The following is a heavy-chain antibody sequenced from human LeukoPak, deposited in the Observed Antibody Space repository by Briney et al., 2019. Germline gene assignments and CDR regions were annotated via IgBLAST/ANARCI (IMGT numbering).Heavy chain of an antibody. J-gene: IGHJ4*02. CDR1: GFSLSTRGEG. CDR2: HNLDDDK. V-gene: IGHV2-5*02. Sequence: SAPTLANPTQTLTLTCTFSGFSLSTRGEGVDWIRQTLRKAVASLAAHNLDDDKRYSSSLKSRLTITKHTYKNQVVLTMTNIDPVDTATYYCADSVGRCSGGNCYTYFDYWGQGTLVTVSS. D-gene: IGHD2-15*01. CDR3: ADSVGRCSGGNCYTYFDY.